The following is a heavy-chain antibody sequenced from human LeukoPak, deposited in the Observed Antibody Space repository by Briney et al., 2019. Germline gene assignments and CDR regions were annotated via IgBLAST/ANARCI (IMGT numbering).Heavy chain of an antibody. CDR2: RYQNAST. CDR1: GYSISSGYY. D-gene: IGHD3-22*01. J-gene: IGHJ6*04. Sequence: SETLSLTCSVSGYSISSGYYWGWIRQPPGRGLEWIGSRYQNASTNDNQSLKSRVTISVNTSKNQFSLKRSSVTAADTAVYYCASAYYDSSGEDVWGKGTTVTVSS. V-gene: IGHV4-38-2*02. CDR3: ASAYYDSSGEDV.